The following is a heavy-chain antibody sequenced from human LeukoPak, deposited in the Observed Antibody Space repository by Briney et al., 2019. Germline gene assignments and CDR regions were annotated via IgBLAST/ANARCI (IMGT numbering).Heavy chain of an antibody. CDR3: ARGGYDFPLGYYYYYMDV. J-gene: IGHJ6*03. Sequence: PSETLSLTCTVSGGSISTYYWSWIRQPPGKGLEWIGYIYYTGSTSYNPSLKSRVTMSLDASKNQFSLELNSVTPADTAVYYCARGGYDFPLGYYYYYMDVWGKGTTVTVSS. CDR2: IYYTGST. D-gene: IGHD5-12*01. CDR1: GGSISTYY. V-gene: IGHV4-59*01.